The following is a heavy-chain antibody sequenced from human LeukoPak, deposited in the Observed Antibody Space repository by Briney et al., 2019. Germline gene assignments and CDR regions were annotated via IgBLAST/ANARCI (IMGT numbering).Heavy chain of an antibody. CDR1: GFTFSGSA. J-gene: IGHJ4*02. CDR2: IRSKANSYAT. V-gene: IGHV3-73*01. CDR3: AAIKVYRDY. Sequence: GGSLRLSCAASGFTFSGSAMHWVRQASGKGLEWVGRIRSKANSYATAYAASVKGRFTISRDDSKNMAYLQMNSLKTEDTAVYYCAAIKVYRDYWGQGTLVTVSS. D-gene: IGHD1-14*01.